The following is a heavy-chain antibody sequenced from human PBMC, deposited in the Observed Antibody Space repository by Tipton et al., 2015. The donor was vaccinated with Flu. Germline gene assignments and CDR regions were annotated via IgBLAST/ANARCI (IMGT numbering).Heavy chain of an antibody. CDR3: VRSSGWNPYFHY. J-gene: IGHJ4*02. CDR1: GFTFRSYS. CDR2: ITSSSGTI. Sequence: QLVQSGGGLVQPGGSLRLSCAASGFTFRSYSMNWVRQAPGKGLEWLSYITSSSGTIYYADSVKGRFTISRDNAKNSLYLHMSSLRAEDTAVYYCVRSSGWNPYFHYWGQGTLVTVSS. D-gene: IGHD6-19*01. V-gene: IGHV3-48*04.